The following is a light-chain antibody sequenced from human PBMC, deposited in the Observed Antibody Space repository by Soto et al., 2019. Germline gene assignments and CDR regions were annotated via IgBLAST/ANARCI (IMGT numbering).Light chain of an antibody. CDR1: QTINNY. Sequence: DIQMTQSPSSLSASVGDRVTITCRASQTINNYVSWYQQKPGKAPKSLIYAASTLQRGVPTRFSGSGSGTDFTLTINSQQPEDSAIYYCQQSAKIPRTFGQGTKVEI. J-gene: IGKJ1*01. CDR2: AAS. V-gene: IGKV1-39*01. CDR3: QQSAKIPRT.